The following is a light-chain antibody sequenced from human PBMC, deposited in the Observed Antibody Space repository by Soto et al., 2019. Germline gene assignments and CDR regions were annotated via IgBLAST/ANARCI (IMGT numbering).Light chain of an antibody. V-gene: IGKV3-11*01. J-gene: IGKJ1*01. CDR3: QQRSNWPPWT. CDR2: DAS. CDR1: QSVSSY. Sequence: EIVLTQSPATLSLSPGERVTLSCRASQSVSSYLAWYQQKPGQAPRLLIYDASNRATGIPARFSGSGSGTDFTLTISSLEPEDFAVYYCQQRSNWPPWTFGQ.